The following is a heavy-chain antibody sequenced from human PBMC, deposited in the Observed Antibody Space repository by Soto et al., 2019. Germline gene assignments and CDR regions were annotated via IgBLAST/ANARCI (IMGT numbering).Heavy chain of an antibody. CDR3: ARREYSSSAGPFDYGMEV. CDR1: GFTFSSYA. V-gene: IGHV3-23*01. J-gene: IGHJ6*02. CDR2: ISGSGGST. D-gene: IGHD6-6*01. Sequence: GGSLRLSCAASGFTFSSYAMSWVRQAPGKGLEWVSAISGSGGSTYYADSGKGRFTISRDNSKNTLYLQMNSLRSEDTAVYYCARREYSSSAGPFDYGMEVWGQGTTVTVSS.